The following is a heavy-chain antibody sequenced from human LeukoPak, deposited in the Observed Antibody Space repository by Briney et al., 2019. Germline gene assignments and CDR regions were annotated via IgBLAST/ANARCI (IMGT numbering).Heavy chain of an antibody. Sequence: PGGSLRLSCAASGFTFSTHGMHWVRQAPGKGLEWVAFIRYDGSNKYYADSVKGRFTISRDNSKNTLYLQMNSLRAEDTAVYYCAKWMLRGRSSDYWGQGTLVTVSS. CDR3: AKWMLRGRSSDY. CDR2: IRYDGSNK. V-gene: IGHV3-30*02. D-gene: IGHD2-2*03. J-gene: IGHJ4*02. CDR1: GFTFSTHG.